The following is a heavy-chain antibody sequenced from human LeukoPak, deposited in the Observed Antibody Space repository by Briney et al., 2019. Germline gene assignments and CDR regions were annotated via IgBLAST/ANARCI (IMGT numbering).Heavy chain of an antibody. V-gene: IGHV3-7*01. CDR2: IKQDGSEK. Sequence: ETLSLTCAVYGGSFSGYYWSWVRQAPGKGLEWVANIKQDGSEKYYVDSVKGRFTISRDNAKNSLYLQMNSLRAEDTAVYYCARGRDYDFWSGYYGSSDYWGQGTLVTVSS. D-gene: IGHD3-3*01. CDR3: ARGRDYDFWSGYYGSSDY. CDR1: GGSFSGYY. J-gene: IGHJ4*02.